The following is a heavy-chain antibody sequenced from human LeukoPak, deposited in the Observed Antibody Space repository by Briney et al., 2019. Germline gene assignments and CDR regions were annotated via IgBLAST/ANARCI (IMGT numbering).Heavy chain of an antibody. J-gene: IGHJ6*03. Sequence: GGSLRLSCAASGFTFSSYSMNWVRQAPGKGLEWVSSISSSSGYIFYADSVKGRFTISRDNSKNIVYLQMDSLRVDDTALYYCARGGYQPYYYMDVWGTGTTVTVSS. V-gene: IGHV3-21*01. D-gene: IGHD2-2*01. CDR1: GFTFSSYS. CDR3: ARGGYQPYYYMDV. CDR2: ISSSSGYI.